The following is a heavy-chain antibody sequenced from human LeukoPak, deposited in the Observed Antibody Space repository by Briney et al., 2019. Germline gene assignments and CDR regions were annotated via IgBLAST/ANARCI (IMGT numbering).Heavy chain of an antibody. CDR1: GFSVSSKY. CDR3: TKLKGWYGDGYFDY. J-gene: IGHJ4*02. CDR2: IYSGGTT. D-gene: IGHD6-19*01. V-gene: IGHV3-53*01. Sequence: PGGSLRLSCAASGFSVSSKYMSWVRQPAGKGLEWVSVIYSGGTTFYADSVKGRFTISRDNSKNTLYLQMNSLRPDDTAVYYCTKLKGWYGDGYFDYWGPGILGTVSS.